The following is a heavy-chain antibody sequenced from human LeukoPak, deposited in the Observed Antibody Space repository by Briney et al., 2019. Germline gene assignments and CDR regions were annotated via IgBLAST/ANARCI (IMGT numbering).Heavy chain of an antibody. J-gene: IGHJ4*02. CDR2: MNPNSGNT. V-gene: IGHV1-8*03. CDR3: ARTPQRVRGVITEFDY. Sequence: GASVKVSCKASGYTFTSYDINWVRQATGRGLEWMGWMNPNSGNTGYAQKFQGRVTITRNTSISTAYMELSSLRSEDTAVYYCARTPQRVRGVITEFDYWGQGTLVTVSS. CDR1: GYTFTSYD. D-gene: IGHD3-10*01.